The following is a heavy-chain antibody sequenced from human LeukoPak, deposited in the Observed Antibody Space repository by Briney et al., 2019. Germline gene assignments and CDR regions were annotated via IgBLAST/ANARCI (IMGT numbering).Heavy chain of an antibody. CDR3: ARESNYDRAFDI. CDR2: IYHSGST. V-gene: IGHV4-59*12. D-gene: IGHD3-22*01. J-gene: IGHJ3*02. Sequence: SETLSLTCTVSGGSISSYYWSWIRQPPGKGLEWIGYIYHSGSTYYNPSLKSRVTISVDRSKNQFSLKLSSVTAADTAVYYCARESNYDRAFDIWGQGTMVTVSS. CDR1: GGSISSYY.